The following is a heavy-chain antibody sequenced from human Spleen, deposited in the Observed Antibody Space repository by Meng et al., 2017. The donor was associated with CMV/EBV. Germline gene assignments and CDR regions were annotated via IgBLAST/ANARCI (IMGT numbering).Heavy chain of an antibody. CDR3: ARDRGAVDYYYYGMDV. CDR1: GGTFSNYT. CDR2: ISAYNGNT. Sequence: ASVKVSCKASGGTFSNYTISWVRQAPGQGPEWMGWISAYNGNTNYAQKLQGRVTMTTDTSTSTAYMELRSLRSDDTAVYYCARDRGAVDYYYYGMDVWGQGTTVTVSS. J-gene: IGHJ6*02. D-gene: IGHD3-10*01. V-gene: IGHV1-18*01.